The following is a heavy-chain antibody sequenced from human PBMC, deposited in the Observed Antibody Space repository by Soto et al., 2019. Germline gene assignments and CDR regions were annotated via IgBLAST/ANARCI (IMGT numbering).Heavy chain of an antibody. CDR1: GFIFSSYT. J-gene: IGHJ4*02. Sequence: GGSLRLSCAASGFIFSSYTMHWVRQAPGKGLEWVGVITYDGSNQYYADSVKGRFTISRDNSRNMLFLQMNSLRPDDTAVYYCARAPSGSYPEFDYWGQGTLVTVSS. CDR3: ARAPSGSYPEFDY. CDR2: ITYDGSNQ. V-gene: IGHV3-30-3*01. D-gene: IGHD1-26*01.